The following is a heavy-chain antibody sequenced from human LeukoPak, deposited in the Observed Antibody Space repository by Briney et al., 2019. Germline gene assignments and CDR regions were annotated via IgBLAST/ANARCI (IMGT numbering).Heavy chain of an antibody. CDR3: ARGRGYGSGSYYTRPYYFDY. D-gene: IGHD3-10*01. CDR1: GGSISSYY. V-gene: IGHV4-59*12. CDR2: IYYSGST. J-gene: IGHJ4*02. Sequence: PSETLSLTCTVSGGSISSYYWSWIRQPPGKGLEWIGYIYYSGSTNYNPSLKSRVTISVDTSKNQFSLKLSSVTAADTAVYYCARGRGYGSGSYYTRPYYFDYWGQGTLVTVSS.